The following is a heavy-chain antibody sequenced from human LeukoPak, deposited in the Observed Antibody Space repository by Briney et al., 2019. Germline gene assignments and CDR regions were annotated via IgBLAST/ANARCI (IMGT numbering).Heavy chain of an antibody. D-gene: IGHD6-13*01. J-gene: IGHJ3*02. V-gene: IGHV1-2*04. CDR2: INPNSGGT. Sequence: ASVKVSCKASGYTFTGYYMHWVRQAPGQGLEWMGWINPNSGGTNYAQKFQGWVTMTRDTSISTAYMELSRLRSDDTAVYYCARRTTPHSSSWTQDIWGQGTMVTVSS. CDR3: ARRTTPHSSSWTQDI. CDR1: GYTFTGYY.